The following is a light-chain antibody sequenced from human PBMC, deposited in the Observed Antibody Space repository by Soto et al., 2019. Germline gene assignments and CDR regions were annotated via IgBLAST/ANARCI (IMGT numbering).Light chain of an antibody. CDR2: DVS. Sequence: QPVLTQPRSVSGSPGQSVTISCTGTSSDVGGYNYVSWYQHHPGKDPKLMIYDVSKRPSGVSDRFSGSKSGNTASLTISGLQADDEADYYCCSYAGSYIFYVFGTGTKLTVL. CDR3: CSYAGSYIFYV. CDR1: SSDVGGYNY. J-gene: IGLJ1*01. V-gene: IGLV2-11*01.